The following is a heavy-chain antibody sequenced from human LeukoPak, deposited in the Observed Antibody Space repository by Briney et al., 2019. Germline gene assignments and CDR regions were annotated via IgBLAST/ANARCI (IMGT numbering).Heavy chain of an antibody. CDR1: GFTFSSYS. J-gene: IGHJ4*02. Sequence: TGGSLRLSCAASGFTFSSYSMNWVRQAPGKGLEWVSAISGSGGSTYYAGSVKGRFTISRDNSKNTLYLQMNSLRAEDTAVYYCAKAVGDSSGWYGENWGQGTLVTVSS. CDR3: AKAVGDSSGWYGEN. D-gene: IGHD6-19*01. CDR2: ISGSGGST. V-gene: IGHV3-23*01.